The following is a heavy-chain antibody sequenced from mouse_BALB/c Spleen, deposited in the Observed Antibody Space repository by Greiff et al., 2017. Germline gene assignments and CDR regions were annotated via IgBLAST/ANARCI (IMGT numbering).Heavy chain of an antibody. CDR1: GFTFSDYY. CDR3: ARDGTTATAWFAY. V-gene: IGHV5-4*02. D-gene: IGHD1-2*01. Sequence: VQVVESGGGLVKPGGSLKLSCAASGFTFSDYYMYWVRQTPEKRLEWVATISDGGSYTYYPDSVKGRFTISRDNAKNNLYLQMSSLKSEDTAMYYCARDGTTATAWFAYWGQGTLVTVSA. CDR2: ISDGGSYT. J-gene: IGHJ3*01.